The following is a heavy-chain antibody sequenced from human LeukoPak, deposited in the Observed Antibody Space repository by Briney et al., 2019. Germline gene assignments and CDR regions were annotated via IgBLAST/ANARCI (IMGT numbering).Heavy chain of an antibody. CDR1: GFTFSRYA. V-gene: IGHV3-21*01. D-gene: IGHD3-10*01. J-gene: IGHJ6*03. Sequence: PGGSLRLSCAASGFTFSRYAMNWVRQAPGKGLEWVSSISTTSSSSYIHYADSMKGRFTISRDNAKSSLYLQMNSLRAEDTAVYYCARVMAGYSYMDVWGKGNPGHRLL. CDR3: ARVMAGYSYMDV. CDR2: ISTTSSSSYI.